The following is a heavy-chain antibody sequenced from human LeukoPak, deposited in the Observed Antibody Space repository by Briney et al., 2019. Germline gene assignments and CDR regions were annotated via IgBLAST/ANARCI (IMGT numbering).Heavy chain of an antibody. J-gene: IGHJ4*02. CDR3: AKDVTSGCYYADFDY. Sequence: GGSLRLSCAASGFTFSSYGMHWVRQAPGKGLEWVAFIRYDGSNKYYADSVKGRFTISRDNSKNTLYLQMNSLRAEDTAVYYCAKDVTSGCYYADFDYWGQGTLVTVSS. V-gene: IGHV3-30*02. CDR2: IRYDGSNK. D-gene: IGHD1-26*01. CDR1: GFTFSSYG.